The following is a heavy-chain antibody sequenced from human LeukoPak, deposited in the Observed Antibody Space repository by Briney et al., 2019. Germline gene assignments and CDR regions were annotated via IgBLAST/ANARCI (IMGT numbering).Heavy chain of an antibody. Sequence: PGGSLRLACAASGFTFSSYAVSWARQAAGKGLEWVSAISGSGGSTYYADSVKGRFPISSDHAKNTLYLQMNSLRAEDTAVYYCAKGGTDRYYDFWSGYYVFFDYWGQGTLVTVSS. D-gene: IGHD3-3*01. CDR2: ISGSGGST. CDR3: AKGGTDRYYDFWSGYYVFFDY. V-gene: IGHV3-23*01. CDR1: GFTFSSYA. J-gene: IGHJ4*02.